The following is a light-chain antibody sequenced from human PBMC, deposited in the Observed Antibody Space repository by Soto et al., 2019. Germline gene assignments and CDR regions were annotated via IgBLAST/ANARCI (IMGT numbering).Light chain of an antibody. CDR3: CTHAGSSTSYV. V-gene: IGLV2-23*01. J-gene: IGLJ1*01. Sequence: QSVLTQPAAVSGSPGQAITISCTGTSSDVGSYNLVSWYQQHPGKAPKLMIYEGSKRPSGVSNRFSGSKSGNTASLTISGLQAEDDADYYCCTHAGSSTSYVFGTGTKLTVL. CDR1: SSDVGSYNL. CDR2: EGS.